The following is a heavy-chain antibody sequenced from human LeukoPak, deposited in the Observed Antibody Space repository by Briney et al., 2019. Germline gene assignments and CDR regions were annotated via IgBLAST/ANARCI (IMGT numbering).Heavy chain of an antibody. D-gene: IGHD6-6*01. Sequence: SETLSLTCTVSGGSISSYYWSWIRQPAGKGLDWIGRIYTSGSTNYNPSLKSRVTISVDKSKNQFSLKLSSVTAADTAVYYCARALYSSSSYFDYWGQGTLVTVSS. CDR1: GGSISSYY. V-gene: IGHV4-4*07. J-gene: IGHJ4*02. CDR2: IYTSGST. CDR3: ARALYSSSSYFDY.